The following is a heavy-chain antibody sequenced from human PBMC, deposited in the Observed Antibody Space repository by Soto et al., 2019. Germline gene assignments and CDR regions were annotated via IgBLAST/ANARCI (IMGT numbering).Heavy chain of an antibody. CDR2: ISSSGSTI. J-gene: IGHJ4*02. V-gene: IGHV3-11*01. CDR1: GFTFSDYY. CDR3: SEDGPYSRSGPGY. D-gene: IGHD6-13*01. Sequence: QVQLVESGGGLVKPGGSLRLSCAASGFTFSDYYMSWIRQAPGKGLELVSYISSSGSTIYYADSVKGRFTVSRDNAKNQLILQINSRRADDTAVYYCSEDGPYSRSGPGYWGQGTLVTVSP.